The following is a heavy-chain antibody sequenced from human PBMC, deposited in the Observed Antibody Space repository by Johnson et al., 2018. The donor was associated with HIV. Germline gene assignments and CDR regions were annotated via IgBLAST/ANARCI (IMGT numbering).Heavy chain of an antibody. V-gene: IGHV3-23*04. CDR1: GFTFSNYA. CDR2: ISGSGGST. Sequence: VQLVESGGGLVQPGGSLRLSCAASGFTFSNYAMNWVRQAPGKGLEWVSAISGSGGSTYSVDSVKGRFTISRDNSKNTLYLQMNSLRAEDTALYYCARGAYSSSWHASDASDIWGQGTMVTVSS. D-gene: IGHD6-13*01. CDR3: ARGAYSSSWHASDASDI. J-gene: IGHJ3*02.